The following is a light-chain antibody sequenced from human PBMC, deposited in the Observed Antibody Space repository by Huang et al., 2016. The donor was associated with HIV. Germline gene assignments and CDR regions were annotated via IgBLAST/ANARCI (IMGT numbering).Light chain of an antibody. V-gene: IGKV3-15*01. Sequence: EIVMTQSPATLSVSPGERATLSCRASQSVGDNLAWYQQTPGQAPRLLVYGASIRAIAIPARFSGSGSGTEFTITISGLQSEDFAVYYCQQYNNRPLTFGGGTKVEI. J-gene: IGKJ4*01. CDR3: QQYNNRPLT. CDR2: GAS. CDR1: QSVGDN.